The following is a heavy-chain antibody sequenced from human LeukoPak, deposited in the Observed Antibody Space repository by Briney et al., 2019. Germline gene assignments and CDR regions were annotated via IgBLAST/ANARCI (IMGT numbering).Heavy chain of an antibody. CDR1: GFTVSSNY. CDR2: IYSGGST. D-gene: IGHD2-21*01. V-gene: IGHV3-53*05. J-gene: IGHJ4*02. CDR3: ARDRAKVIATLME. Sequence: PGGSLRLSCAASGFTVSSNYMSWVRQAPGKGLEWVSVIYSGGSTYYADSVKGRFTISRDNSKNTLYLQMNSLRAEDTAVYYCARDRAKVIATLMEWGQGTLVTVSS.